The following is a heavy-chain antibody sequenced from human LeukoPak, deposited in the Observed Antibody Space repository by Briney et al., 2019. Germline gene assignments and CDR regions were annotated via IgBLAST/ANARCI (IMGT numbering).Heavy chain of an antibody. CDR2: IIPIFGTA. Sequence: SVKVSCKASGGTFSSYAISWVRQAPGQGLEWMGGIIPIFGTANYAQKFQGRVTITADESTSTAYMELSSLRSEDTAVYYCARDRGDFWSGYYNYYYYYGMDVWGQGTTVTVSS. D-gene: IGHD3-3*01. V-gene: IGHV1-69*13. CDR1: GGTFSSYA. CDR3: ARDRGDFWSGYYNYYYYYGMDV. J-gene: IGHJ6*02.